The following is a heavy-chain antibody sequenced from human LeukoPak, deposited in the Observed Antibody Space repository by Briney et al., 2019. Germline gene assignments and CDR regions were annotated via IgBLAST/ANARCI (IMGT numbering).Heavy chain of an antibody. V-gene: IGHV4-34*01. J-gene: IGHJ4*02. Sequence: PSETLSLTCAVYGGSFSGYYWSWIRQPPGKGLEWIGEINHSGSTNYNPSLKSRVTISVDTSKNQFSLKLSSVTAADTAVYYCARFQKYPLRHYFDYWGQGTLVTVSS. CDR1: GGSFSGYY. CDR2: INHSGST. D-gene: IGHD2-2*01. CDR3: ARFQKYPLRHYFDY.